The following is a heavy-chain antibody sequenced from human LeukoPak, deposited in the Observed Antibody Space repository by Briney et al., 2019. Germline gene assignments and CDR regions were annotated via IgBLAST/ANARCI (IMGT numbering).Heavy chain of an antibody. CDR1: GFTFSSYE. Sequence: GGSLRLSCAASGFTFSSYEMNWVRQAPGKGLEWVSYISDSGSPIYYADSVKGRFTVSRDNAKNSLYLQMNSLRAEDTALYYCARQTLGATAYSAFDFWGQGTTVTVSS. CDR2: ISDSGSPI. CDR3: ARQTLGATAYSAFDF. J-gene: IGHJ3*01. V-gene: IGHV3-48*03. D-gene: IGHD3-16*01.